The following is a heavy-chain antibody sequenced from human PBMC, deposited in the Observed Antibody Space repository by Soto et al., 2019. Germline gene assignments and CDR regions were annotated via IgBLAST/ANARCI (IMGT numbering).Heavy chain of an antibody. Sequence: SETLSLTCPVSGGSISSYYWSWIRQPPGKGLEWIRCIYYSGSTNYTPSLKSRVTISVDTSKNQFSLKLSSVTAADTAVYYCASSPFWSGYYEYYYYYMDVWGKGTTVT. D-gene: IGHD3-3*01. CDR2: IYYSGST. V-gene: IGHV4-59*08. J-gene: IGHJ6*03. CDR1: GGSISSYY. CDR3: ASSPFWSGYYEYYYYYMDV.